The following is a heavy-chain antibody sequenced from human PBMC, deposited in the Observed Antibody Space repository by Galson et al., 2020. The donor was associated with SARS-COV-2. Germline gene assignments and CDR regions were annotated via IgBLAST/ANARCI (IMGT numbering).Heavy chain of an antibody. CDR3: ARGDMGNDYFDY. Sequence: GGSLRLSCAASGFTFSSYWMHWVRQAPRKGLVWVSRIYSEGSNTSYADSVKGRFTISGDNAKNTLYLQMNSLRAEDTAVYYCARGDMGNDYFDYWGQGTLVTVSS. V-gene: IGHV3-74*01. D-gene: IGHD7-27*01. J-gene: IGHJ4*02. CDR2: IYSEGSNT. CDR1: GFTFSSYW.